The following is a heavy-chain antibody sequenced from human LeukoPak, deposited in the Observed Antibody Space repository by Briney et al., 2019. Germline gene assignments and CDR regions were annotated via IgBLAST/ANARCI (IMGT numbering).Heavy chain of an antibody. CDR1: GGTFSSYA. V-gene: IGHV1-69*13. CDR2: IIPIFGTA. J-gene: IGHJ5*02. Sequence: GASVKVSCKASGGTFSSYAISWVRQAPGQGLEWMGGIIPIFGTANYAQKFQGRVTITADESTSTAYMELSSLRSEDTAVYYCARTTYYDFWSGSVVGENWFDPWGQGTLVTVSS. D-gene: IGHD3-3*01. CDR3: ARTTYYDFWSGSVVGENWFDP.